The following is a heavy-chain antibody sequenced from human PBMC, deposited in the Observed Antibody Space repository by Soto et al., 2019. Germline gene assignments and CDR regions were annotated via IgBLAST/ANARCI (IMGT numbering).Heavy chain of an antibody. J-gene: IGHJ5*02. V-gene: IGHV1-18*01. Sequence: ASVKVSCKASGYTFASYGISWVRQAPGQGLEWMGWISAYNGNTNYAQKLQGRVTMTTDTSTSTAYMELRSLRSDDTAVYYCARALLGYCISTSCYVGPSYNWFDPWGQGTLVTVSS. CDR3: ARALLGYCISTSCYVGPSYNWFDP. D-gene: IGHD2-2*01. CDR2: ISAYNGNT. CDR1: GYTFASYG.